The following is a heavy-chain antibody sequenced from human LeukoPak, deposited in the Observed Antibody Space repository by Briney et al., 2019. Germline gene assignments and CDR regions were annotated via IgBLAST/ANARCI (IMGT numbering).Heavy chain of an antibody. CDR2: IGGSGTST. Sequence: GGSLRLSCAASGFTFSSYAMNWVRQAPGKGLEWVSGIGGSGTSTHYADSVKGRFTISRDNSRNTLYLQMNSLRAEDTAVYYCARDSTGYWYFDLWGRGTLVSVSS. J-gene: IGHJ2*01. D-gene: IGHD3-3*02. V-gene: IGHV3-23*01. CDR3: ARDSTGYWYFDL. CDR1: GFTFSSYA.